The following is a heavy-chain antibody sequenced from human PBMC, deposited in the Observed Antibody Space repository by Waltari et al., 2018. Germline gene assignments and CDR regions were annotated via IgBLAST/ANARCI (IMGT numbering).Heavy chain of an antibody. Sequence: QVQLVQSGAEVKKPGSSVKVSCKASGGTFSSYAISWVRQAPGQGLEWMGGIIPILGIANYAQKFQGRVTITADESTSTAYMELSSLRSEDTAVYYCARESKGPQGVIIKDAFDIWGQGTMVTVSS. CDR2: IIPILGIA. D-gene: IGHD3-10*01. J-gene: IGHJ3*02. CDR1: GGTFSSYA. CDR3: ARESKGPQGVIIKDAFDI. V-gene: IGHV1-69*04.